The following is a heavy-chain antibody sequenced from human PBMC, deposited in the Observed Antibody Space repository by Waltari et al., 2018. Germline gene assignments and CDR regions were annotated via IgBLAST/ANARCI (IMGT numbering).Heavy chain of an antibody. CDR2: RNPNSGNT. CDR3: ARGGYSSSWFPTGLFDY. V-gene: IGHV1-8*03. Sequence: QVQLVQSGAEVKKPGASVKVSCKASGYTFTSYDINWVRQATGQGLEWMGWRNPNSGNTGYAQKFQGRVTITRNTSISTAYMELSSLRSEDTAVYYCARGGYSSSWFPTGLFDYWGQGTLVTVSS. D-gene: IGHD6-13*01. J-gene: IGHJ4*02. CDR1: GYTFTSYD.